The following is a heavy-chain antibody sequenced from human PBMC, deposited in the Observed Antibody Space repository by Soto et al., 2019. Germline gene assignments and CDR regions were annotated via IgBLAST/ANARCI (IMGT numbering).Heavy chain of an antibody. CDR2: INADGSVT. Sequence: EVQLVESGRGLVQPGESLRLSCAASGLTFSSYWMHWVRQAPGKGLVWVSRINADGSVTTYADSVKGRFTISRDNAKNKLYLQMNSLRAEDTAVYYCARDRSLWFRDYWGQGTLVTVSS. D-gene: IGHD3-10*01. CDR1: GLTFSSYW. CDR3: ARDRSLWFRDY. J-gene: IGHJ4*02. V-gene: IGHV3-74*03.